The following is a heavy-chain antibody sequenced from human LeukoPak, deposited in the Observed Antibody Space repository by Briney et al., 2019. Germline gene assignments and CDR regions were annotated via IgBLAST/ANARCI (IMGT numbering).Heavy chain of an antibody. CDR2: IYYSGTT. CDR1: GGSLSSPNYY. J-gene: IGHJ5*02. CDR3: ARHNYYGSLNWFDP. V-gene: IGHV4-39*01. Sequence: SETLSLTCIVSGGSLSSPNYYWGWIRQPPRKGLEWIGSIYYSGTTYYNPSLKSRLTISVDTSKNQFSLKLTSVTAADTAVYYCARHNYYGSLNWFDPWGQGTLITVSS. D-gene: IGHD3-10*01.